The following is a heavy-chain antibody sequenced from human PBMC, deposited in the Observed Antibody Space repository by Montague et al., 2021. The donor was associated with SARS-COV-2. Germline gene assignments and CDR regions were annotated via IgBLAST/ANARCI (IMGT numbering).Heavy chain of an antibody. CDR3: ARAASDIVLMVYAIRAFDI. D-gene: IGHD2-8*01. CDR1: GGSISSGGYY. V-gene: IGHV4-31*03. J-gene: IGHJ3*02. CDR2: IYYSGST. Sequence: TLSLTCTVSGGSISSGGYYWSWIRQHPGKGLEWIGYIYYSGSTHYNPSLKSRVTISVDTSKNQFSLKLSSVTAADTAVYYCARAASDIVLMVYAIRAFDIWGQGTMVTVSS.